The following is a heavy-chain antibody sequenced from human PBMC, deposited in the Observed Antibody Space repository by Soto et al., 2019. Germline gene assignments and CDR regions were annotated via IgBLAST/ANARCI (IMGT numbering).Heavy chain of an antibody. CDR2: ISSSGSTI. J-gene: IGHJ3*02. V-gene: IGHV3-48*03. CDR3: AKAQWLPTGPHDAFDI. Sequence: PGGSQRHSYAASGVNFSSYEVNWVRPAPGKGLEWVSYISSSGSTIYYADSVKGRFTISRDNAKNTLYLQMNSLRAEDTAVYYCAKAQWLPTGPHDAFDIWGQGTMVTVSS. D-gene: IGHD6-19*01. CDR1: GVNFSSYE.